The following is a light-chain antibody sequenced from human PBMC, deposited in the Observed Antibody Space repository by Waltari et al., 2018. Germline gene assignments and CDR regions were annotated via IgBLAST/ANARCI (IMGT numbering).Light chain of an antibody. Sequence: QSALTQPASVSGSPGQSITVSCTGTSSDIGTYNYVSWYQQHPGKAPKLMIYDVSRRPSWVSNRFSGSKSGNTASLTISGLQAEDEADYYCDSKSSSSPHVFGTGTKVTVL. J-gene: IGLJ1*01. CDR2: DVS. CDR3: DSKSSSSPHV. V-gene: IGLV2-14*03. CDR1: SSDIGTYNY.